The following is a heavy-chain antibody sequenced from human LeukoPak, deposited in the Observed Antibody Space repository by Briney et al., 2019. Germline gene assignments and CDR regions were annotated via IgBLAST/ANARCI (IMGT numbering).Heavy chain of an antibody. J-gene: IGHJ2*01. CDR1: GGSISSYY. CDR2: IYPSGST. D-gene: IGHD2-2*01. CDR3: AKGSDCSSANCPAGYFDL. V-gene: IGHV4-4*07. Sequence: SETLSLTCTVSGGSISSYYWSWIRQPAGKGLEWIGRIYPSGSTYHNPSLKSRVTMSVDTSKNQFSLKLSSVTAADTAVYYCAKGSDCSSANCPAGYFDLWGRGTLVTVSS.